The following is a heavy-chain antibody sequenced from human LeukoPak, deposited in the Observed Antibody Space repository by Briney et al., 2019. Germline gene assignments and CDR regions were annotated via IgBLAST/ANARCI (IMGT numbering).Heavy chain of an antibody. V-gene: IGHV3-48*03. D-gene: IGHD3-22*01. J-gene: IGHJ3*02. Sequence: PGGSLRLSCAASGFTLSSYEMNWVRQAPGKGLEWVSYISSSGSTIYYADSVKGRFTISRDNAKNSLYLQMNSLRAEDTAVYYCAKVYYYDSSGSGNDAFDIWGQGTMVTVSS. CDR2: ISSSGSTI. CDR1: GFTLSSYE. CDR3: AKVYYYDSSGSGNDAFDI.